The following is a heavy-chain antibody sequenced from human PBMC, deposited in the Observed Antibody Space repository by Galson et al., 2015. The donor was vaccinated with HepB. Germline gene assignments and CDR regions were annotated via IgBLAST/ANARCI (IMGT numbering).Heavy chain of an antibody. Sequence: SLRLSCAASGFTFSSYAMSWVRQAPGKGLEWVAVIYSDDNTNYADSVKGRFTISRAKSKDTLYLQMYSLGPEDTAVYYCARDQGDDYVNYYYYHGMDVWGQGTTVTVSS. CDR1: GFTFSSYA. CDR2: IYSDDNT. V-gene: IGHV3-66*02. CDR3: ARDQGDDYVNYYYYHGMDV. J-gene: IGHJ6*02. D-gene: IGHD4-17*01.